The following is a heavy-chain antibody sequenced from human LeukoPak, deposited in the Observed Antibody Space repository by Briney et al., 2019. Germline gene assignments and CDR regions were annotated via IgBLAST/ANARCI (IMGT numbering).Heavy chain of an antibody. CDR3: AKDIKPMIVVVSDFDY. J-gene: IGHJ4*02. CDR1: GFTFSSYG. Sequence: GGSLRLSCAASGFTFSSYGMHWVRQAPGKGLEWVAFIRYDGSNKYYADSVKGRFTISRDNSKNTLYLQMNSLRAEDTAVHYCAKDIKPMIVVVSDFDYWGQGTLVTVSS. D-gene: IGHD3-22*01. V-gene: IGHV3-30*02. CDR2: IRYDGSNK.